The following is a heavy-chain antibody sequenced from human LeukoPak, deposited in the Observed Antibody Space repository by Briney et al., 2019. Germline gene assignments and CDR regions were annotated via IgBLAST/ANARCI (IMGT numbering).Heavy chain of an antibody. CDR1: GGSISSRSYY. CDR2: IYYSGST. Sequence: SETLSLTCTVSGGSISSRSYYWGWIRQPPGKGLEWIGNIYYSGSTYYNPSLKSRVTISVDTSKNQFSLKLSSVTAADTAVYYCARTYYYGSGTTTGHAFDIWGQGTMATVSS. CDR3: ARTYYYGSGTTTGHAFDI. D-gene: IGHD3-10*01. J-gene: IGHJ3*02. V-gene: IGHV4-39*01.